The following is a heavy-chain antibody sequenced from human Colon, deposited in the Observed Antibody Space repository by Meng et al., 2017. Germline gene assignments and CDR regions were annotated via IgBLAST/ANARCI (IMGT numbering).Heavy chain of an antibody. V-gene: IGHV3-30*04. CDR1: GFTFSSYA. D-gene: IGHD1-26*01. Sequence: GESLKISCAASGFTFSSYAMHWVRQAPGKGLEWVAVISYDGNNKFYADSMKGRFTISRDKSKNTMCLQMDSLRGEDTAVYYCARSVGPTWFYGMDVWGQGTTVTVSS. CDR3: ARSVGPTWFYGMDV. CDR2: ISYDGNNK. J-gene: IGHJ6*02.